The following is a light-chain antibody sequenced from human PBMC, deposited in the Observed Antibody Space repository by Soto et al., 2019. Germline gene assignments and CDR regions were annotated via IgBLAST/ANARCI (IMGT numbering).Light chain of an antibody. CDR1: QSCSTD. J-gene: IGKJ3*01. Sequence: EIMMAQSPATLSVSPGERATLSCRASQSCSTDLAWYQQKAGQAARLLIYGASTRATGIPARFSGSGSGTEFTLTINSLQSEDFAVYYCHQYKHWPLTCGPGTKVDIK. V-gene: IGKV3-15*01. CDR3: HQYKHWPLT. CDR2: GAS.